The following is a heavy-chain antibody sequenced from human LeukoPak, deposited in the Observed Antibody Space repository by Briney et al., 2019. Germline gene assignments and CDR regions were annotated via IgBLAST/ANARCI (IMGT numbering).Heavy chain of an antibody. Sequence: GSLRLXXXASGXTFSAXWMHWVRQAPGKGLVWVSRINSDGSSTTYADSVKGRFTISRDNAKNTLYLQMNSLRAEDTAVYYCARGLVHDTSGYYSDYWGQGTLLTVSS. CDR3: ARGLVHDTSGYYSDY. V-gene: IGHV3-74*01. CDR2: INSDGSST. CDR1: GXTFSAXW. J-gene: IGHJ4*02. D-gene: IGHD3-22*01.